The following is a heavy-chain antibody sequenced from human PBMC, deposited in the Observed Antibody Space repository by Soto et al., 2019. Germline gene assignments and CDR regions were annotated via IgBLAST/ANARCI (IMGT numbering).Heavy chain of an antibody. CDR1: GFTFRSYG. CDR2: ISYDGNNK. D-gene: IGHD2-15*01. Sequence: GSLRLSCAAPGFTFRSYGMHWVRQGPGQGLGWVAVISYDGNNKYYANSVKGRFTISRDNSKNTLYLQLNSLKAEDTAVYYCAKDGGGYCSGGSCLPYYYYGMDVWGQGTTVTVSS. CDR3: AKDGGGYCSGGSCLPYYYYGMDV. V-gene: IGHV3-30*18. J-gene: IGHJ6*02.